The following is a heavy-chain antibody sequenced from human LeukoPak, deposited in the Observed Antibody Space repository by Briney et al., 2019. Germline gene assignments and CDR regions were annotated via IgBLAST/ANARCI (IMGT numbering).Heavy chain of an antibody. CDR3: ARGKAPPFFVLPDYYMDV. V-gene: IGHV1-18*01. D-gene: IGHD3-3*02. CDR1: GYTFTSYG. J-gene: IGHJ6*03. Sequence: ASVKVSCKASGYTFTSYGISWVRQAPGQGLEWMGWISAYNGNTNYAQKLQGRVTMTTDTSTSTASMELRSLRSDDTAVYYCARGKAPPFFVLPDYYMDVWGKGTTVTVSS. CDR2: ISAYNGNT.